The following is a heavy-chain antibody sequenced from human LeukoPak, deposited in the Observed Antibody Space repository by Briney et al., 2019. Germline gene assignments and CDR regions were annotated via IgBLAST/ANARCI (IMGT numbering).Heavy chain of an antibody. D-gene: IGHD3-10*01. CDR2: IKPDGSEK. CDR1: GFSFSSYA. CDR3: ARERMYSGSGSTYPYYDY. V-gene: IGHV3-7*01. J-gene: IGHJ4*02. Sequence: GGSLRLSCAASGFSFSSYAMSWVRQSPGKGLEWVANIKPDGSEKYFMDPVKGRFTISRDNAKNALYLEMNSLRAEDTAEYFCARERMYSGSGSTYPYYDYWGQGTLVTVSS.